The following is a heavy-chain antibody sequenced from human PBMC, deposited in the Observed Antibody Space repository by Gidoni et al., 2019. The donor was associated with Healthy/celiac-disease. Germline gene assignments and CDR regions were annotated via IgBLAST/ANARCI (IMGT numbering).Heavy chain of an antibody. Sequence: QVQLQQWGAGLWKPSETLSLTCPVYGGSFSGYYWSWIRQPPGKGLEWMGEIHHSGSTNYNPSLKSRVTISVDTSKNQFSLKLSSVTAADTAVYYCARGVKYYDFWSGYSSPYNWFDPWGQGTLVTVSS. J-gene: IGHJ5*02. V-gene: IGHV4-34*01. CDR2: IHHSGST. CDR1: GGSFSGYY. CDR3: ARGVKYYDFWSGYSSPYNWFDP. D-gene: IGHD3-3*01.